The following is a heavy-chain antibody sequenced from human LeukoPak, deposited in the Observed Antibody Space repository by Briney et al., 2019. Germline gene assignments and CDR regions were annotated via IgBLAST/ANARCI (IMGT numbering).Heavy chain of an antibody. V-gene: IGHV3-30-3*01. J-gene: IGHJ4*02. Sequence: PGRSLRLSCAASGFTFSSYAMHWVRQAPGKGLEWVAVISYDGSNKYYADSVKGRFTISRDNSKNTLYLQMNSLRAEDTAVYYCAREASSWFDYWGQGTLVTVSS. D-gene: IGHD6-13*01. CDR3: AREASSWFDY. CDR1: GFTFSSYA. CDR2: ISYDGSNK.